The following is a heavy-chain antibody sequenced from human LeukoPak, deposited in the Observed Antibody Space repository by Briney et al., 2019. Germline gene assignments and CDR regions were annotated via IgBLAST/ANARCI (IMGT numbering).Heavy chain of an antibody. CDR3: ARWDNYYYGMDV. Sequence: GASMKVSCKASGYTFTSYAMHWVRQAPGQRLEWMGWINAGNGNTKYSQKFQGRVTITRDTSASTAYMELSSLRSEDTAVYYCARWDNYYYGMDVWGKGTTVTVSS. V-gene: IGHV1-3*01. D-gene: IGHD1-26*01. J-gene: IGHJ6*04. CDR1: GYTFTSYA. CDR2: INAGNGNT.